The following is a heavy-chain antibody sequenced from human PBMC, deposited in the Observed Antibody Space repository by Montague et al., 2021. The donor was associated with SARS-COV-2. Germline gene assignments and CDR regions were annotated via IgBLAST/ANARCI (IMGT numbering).Heavy chain of an antibody. J-gene: IGHJ6*02. CDR2: MYYSGST. D-gene: IGHD3-3*01. V-gene: IGHV4-59*01. Sequence: SETLSLTCTVSGGSISNYYWSWIRQSPGKGLEWIAYMYYSGSTTYNPSLKSQATIPVDTSKNQFSLTLSSLTAADTAVYYCARARGGTILGVIGAYYGMDIWGQGTTVTVS. CDR1: GGSISNYY. CDR3: ARARGGTILGVIGAYYGMDI.